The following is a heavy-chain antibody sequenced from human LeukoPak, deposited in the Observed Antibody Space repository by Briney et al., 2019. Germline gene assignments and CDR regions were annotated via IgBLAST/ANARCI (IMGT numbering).Heavy chain of an antibody. V-gene: IGHV1-2*02. Sequence: ASVKVSCKASGYTFTGYYMHWVRQAPGQGLEWMGWINPNSGGTNYAQKFQGRVTMTRDTSISTAYMELSRLGSDDTAVYYCAREGIKLWFGDSLSPFDPWGQGTLVTVSS. J-gene: IGHJ5*02. D-gene: IGHD3-10*01. CDR1: GYTFTGYY. CDR3: AREGIKLWFGDSLSPFDP. CDR2: INPNSGGT.